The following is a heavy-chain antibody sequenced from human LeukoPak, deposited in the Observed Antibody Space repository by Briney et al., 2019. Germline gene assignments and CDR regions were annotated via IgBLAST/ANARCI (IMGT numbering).Heavy chain of an antibody. V-gene: IGHV4-39*01. J-gene: IGHJ5*02. CDR2: AYLSEST. CDR1: GDSISSRSYY. Sequence: SETLSLTCNVSGDSISSRSYYWGWIRQPPGKGLEWIGSAYLSESTYYNPSLKSRVTISVDTSKNQFSLKLSSVTAADTAVYYCARHPHYGSGSYRNYNWFDPWGQGTLVTVSS. D-gene: IGHD3-10*01. CDR3: ARHPHYGSGSYRNYNWFDP.